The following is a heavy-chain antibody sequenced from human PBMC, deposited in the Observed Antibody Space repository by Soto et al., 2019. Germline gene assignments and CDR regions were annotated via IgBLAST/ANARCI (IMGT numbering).Heavy chain of an antibody. J-gene: IGHJ4*02. CDR1: GYDFTTYG. CDR2: ISAHNGNT. CDR3: ARGRYGDY. V-gene: IGHV1-18*01. Sequence: QVHLVQSGAEVKKSGASVKVSCKGSGYDFTTYGITWVRQAPGLGLEWMAWISAHNGNTDYAQKLQGRVTVTRDTSTSTGYMELRSLRSDDTAVYYCARGRYGDYWGQGALVTVSS. D-gene: IGHD1-1*01.